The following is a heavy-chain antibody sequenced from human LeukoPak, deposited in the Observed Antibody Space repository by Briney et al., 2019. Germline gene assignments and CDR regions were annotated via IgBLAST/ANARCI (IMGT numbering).Heavy chain of an antibody. CDR1: GFTFSSYW. CDR2: IKQDGSEK. J-gene: IGHJ4*02. Sequence: GGSLRLSCAASGFTFSSYWMSWVRQAPGKGLEWVANIKQDGSEKYYVDSVKGRFTISRDNAKNSLYLQMNSLRAEDTAVYYCARTNSSDTFFGDYWGQGTLVTVFS. V-gene: IGHV3-7*03. CDR3: ARTNSSDTFFGDY. D-gene: IGHD6-19*01.